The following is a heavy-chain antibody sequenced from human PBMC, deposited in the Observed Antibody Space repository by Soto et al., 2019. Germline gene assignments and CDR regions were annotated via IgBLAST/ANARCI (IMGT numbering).Heavy chain of an antibody. CDR1: GLTFSSYG. CDR3: ARVKTTVTTWGDAFDI. J-gene: IGHJ3*02. CDR2: IWYDGSNK. V-gene: IGHV3-33*01. D-gene: IGHD4-17*01. Sequence: GGSLRLSCAASGLTFSSYGMHWVRQAPGKGLEWVAVIWYDGSNKYYADSVKGRFTISRDNSKNTLYLQMNSLRAEDTAVYYCARVKTTVTTWGDAFDIWGQGTMVTVSS.